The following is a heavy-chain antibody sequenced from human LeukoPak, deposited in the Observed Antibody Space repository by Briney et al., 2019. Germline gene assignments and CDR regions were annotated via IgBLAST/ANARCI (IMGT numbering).Heavy chain of an antibody. V-gene: IGHV3-21*01. CDR2: ISSSSSYI. Sequence: GGSLRLSCAASGFTFSSYSMNWVRQAPGKGLEWVSSISSSSSYIYYADSVKGRFTISRDNAKNSLYLQMNTLRAEDTAVYYCARDFGGEDDAFDIWGQGTMVTVSS. D-gene: IGHD3-10*01. CDR1: GFTFSSYS. CDR3: ARDFGGEDDAFDI. J-gene: IGHJ3*02.